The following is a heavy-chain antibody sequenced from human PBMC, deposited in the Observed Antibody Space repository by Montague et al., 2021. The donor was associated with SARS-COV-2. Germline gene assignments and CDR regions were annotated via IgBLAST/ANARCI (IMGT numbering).Heavy chain of an antibody. CDR3: ARGRGFDWLGLDAYYFDY. CDR2: THYSGNT. CDR1: GASMSSDY. Sequence: SETLSLTCTVSGASMSSDYWTWIRQPPGKGLEWIGCTHYSGNTDYNPSLKSRVTISVDTSRTQFSLRLTSMSAADTAVYYCARGRGFDWLGLDAYYFDYWGQGALVAVSS. D-gene: IGHD3-9*01. J-gene: IGHJ4*02. V-gene: IGHV4-59*01.